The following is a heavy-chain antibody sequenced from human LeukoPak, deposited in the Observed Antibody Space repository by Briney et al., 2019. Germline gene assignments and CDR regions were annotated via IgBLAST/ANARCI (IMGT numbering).Heavy chain of an antibody. D-gene: IGHD3-10*01. J-gene: IGHJ4*02. Sequence: GASVKVSCKASGYTFTGYYMHWVRQAPGQGLEWMGWINPNSGGTNYAQKFQGRVTMTEDTSTDTAYMELSSLRSEDTAVYYCATVGGRKLLWFGEPKPHHFDYWGQGTLVTVSS. V-gene: IGHV1-2*02. CDR2: INPNSGGT. CDR3: ATVGGRKLLWFGEPKPHHFDY. CDR1: GYTFTGYY.